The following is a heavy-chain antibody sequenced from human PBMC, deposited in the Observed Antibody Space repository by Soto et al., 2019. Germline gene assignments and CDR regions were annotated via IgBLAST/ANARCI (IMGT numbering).Heavy chain of an antibody. CDR3: ARGGPPIDY. CDR2: ISYDGSNK. D-gene: IGHD3-10*01. V-gene: IGHV3-30*03. Sequence: GGSLRLSCAASGVNFSSYGMHWVRQAPGRGLEWVAVISYDGSNKFYVDSVKGRVTITRDTSASTAYMELSSLRSEDTAVYYCARGGPPIDYWGQGTLVTVSS. J-gene: IGHJ4*02. CDR1: GVNFSSYG.